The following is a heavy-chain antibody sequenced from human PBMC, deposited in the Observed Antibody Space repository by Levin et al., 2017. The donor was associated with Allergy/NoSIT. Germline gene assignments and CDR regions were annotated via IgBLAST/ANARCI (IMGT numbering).Heavy chain of an antibody. J-gene: IGHJ4*02. CDR2: INWNGGST. CDR3: ARVRDGDSSGNAYFDY. D-gene: IGHD3-22*01. V-gene: IGHV3-20*04. CDR1: GFTFDDYG. Sequence: AGESLKISCAASGFTFDDYGMSWVRQAPGKGLEWVSGINWNGGSTGYADSVKGRFTISRDNAKNSLYLQMNSLRAEDTALYYCARVRDGDSSGNAYFDYWGQGTLVTVSS.